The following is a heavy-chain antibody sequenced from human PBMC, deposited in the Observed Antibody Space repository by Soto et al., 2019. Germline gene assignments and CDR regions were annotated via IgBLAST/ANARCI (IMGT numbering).Heavy chain of an antibody. J-gene: IGHJ5*02. V-gene: IGHV4-31*03. Sequence: SETLSLTCTVSGGSISSGGYYWSWIRQHPGKGLEWIGYIYYSGSTYYNPSLKSRVTISVDTSKNQFSLKLSSVTAADTAVYYCAREATLDTAMVTSWFDPWGQGTLVTVSS. CDR2: IYYSGST. CDR1: GGSISSGGYY. CDR3: AREATLDTAMVTSWFDP. D-gene: IGHD5-18*01.